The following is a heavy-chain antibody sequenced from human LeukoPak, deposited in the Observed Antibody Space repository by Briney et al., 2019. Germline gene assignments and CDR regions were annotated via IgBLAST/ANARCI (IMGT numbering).Heavy chain of an antibody. CDR1: GLSVSSNY. Sequence: GGSLRLSCVASGLSVSSNYMSWVRQAPGKGLEWVSVIYRDGSSYYAESVKGRFAISRDNSKNTLYIQMNSLRAEDTAVYYCARSFYDILIGYYQYFDYWGQGTLVTVSS. J-gene: IGHJ4*02. V-gene: IGHV3-66*01. CDR3: ARSFYDILIGYYQYFDY. D-gene: IGHD3-9*01. CDR2: IYRDGSS.